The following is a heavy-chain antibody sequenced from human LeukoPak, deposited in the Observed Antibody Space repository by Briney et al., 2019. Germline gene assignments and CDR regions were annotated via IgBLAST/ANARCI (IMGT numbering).Heavy chain of an antibody. D-gene: IGHD6-13*01. CDR3: SSSSYDAFDI. J-gene: IGHJ3*02. CDR1: GFTFSSYE. V-gene: IGHV3-48*03. Sequence: SGGSLRLSCAASGFTFSSYEMNWVRQAPGKGLEWVSYISSSGSTIYYADSVKGRFTISRDNAKNSLYLQMNSLRADDTAVYYCSSSSYDAFDIWGQGTMVTVSS. CDR2: ISSSGSTI.